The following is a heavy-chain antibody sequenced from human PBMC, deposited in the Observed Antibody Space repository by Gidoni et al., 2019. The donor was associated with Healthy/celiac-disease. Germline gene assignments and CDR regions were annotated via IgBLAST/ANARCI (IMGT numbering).Heavy chain of an antibody. CDR1: GFTFSSYA. CDR2: ISYDGSNK. D-gene: IGHD4-4*01. Sequence: QVQLVESGGGVVQPGRSLRLSCAASGFTFSSYAMHWVRQAPGKGLEWVAVISYDGSNKYYADSVKGRFTISRDNSKNTLYLQMNSLRAEDTAVYYCARDHLYSNYLPAVPGYYWGQGTLVTVSS. CDR3: ARDHLYSNYLPAVPGYY. V-gene: IGHV3-30*01. J-gene: IGHJ4*02.